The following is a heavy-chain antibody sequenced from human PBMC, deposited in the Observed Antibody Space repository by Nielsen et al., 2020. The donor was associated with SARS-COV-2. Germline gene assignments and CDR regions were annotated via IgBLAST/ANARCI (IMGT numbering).Heavy chain of an antibody. CDR2: ITESSGFI. V-gene: IGHV3-21*01. J-gene: IGHJ5*02. D-gene: IGHD2-15*01. CDR3: AREGYCSGGNCGWFDP. Sequence: GGSLRLSCAASGFIFSSYTMNWVRQAPGKGLEWVSSITESSGFIFYGDSAKGRFTISRDNARNSLYLQMNSLRAEDTAVYYCAREGYCSGGNCGWFDPWGQGTQVTVSS. CDR1: GFIFSSYT.